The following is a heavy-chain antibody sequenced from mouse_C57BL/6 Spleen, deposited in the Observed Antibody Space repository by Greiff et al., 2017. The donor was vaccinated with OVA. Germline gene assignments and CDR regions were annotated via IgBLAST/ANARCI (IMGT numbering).Heavy chain of an antibody. CDR3: ARLYYGHSYFDY. D-gene: IGHD2-1*01. Sequence: EVNVVESGGGLVQPGGSLSLSCAASGFTFTDYYMSWVRQPPGKALEWLGFIRNKANGYTTEYSASVKGRFTISRDNSQSILYLQMNALRAEDSATYYCARLYYGHSYFDYWGQGTTLTVSS. CDR2: IRNKANGYTT. CDR1: GFTFTDYY. V-gene: IGHV7-3*01. J-gene: IGHJ2*01.